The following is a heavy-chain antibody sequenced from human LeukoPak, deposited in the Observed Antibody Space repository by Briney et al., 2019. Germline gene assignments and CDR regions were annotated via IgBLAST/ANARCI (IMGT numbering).Heavy chain of an antibody. D-gene: IGHD1-26*01. CDR2: IYYSGST. CDR1: GDSISSYY. V-gene: IGHV4-59*01. J-gene: IGHJ5*02. Sequence: SETLSLTCTVSGDSISSYYWSWIRQPPGKGLEWIGYIYYSGSTNYNPSLKSRVTISVDTSKNQFSLKLSSVTAADTAVYYCARSSARGSYRHNWFDPWGQGTLVTVSS. CDR3: ARSSARGSYRHNWFDP.